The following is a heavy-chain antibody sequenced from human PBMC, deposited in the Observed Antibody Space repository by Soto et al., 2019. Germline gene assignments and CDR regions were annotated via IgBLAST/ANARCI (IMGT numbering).Heavy chain of an antibody. CDR1: GGSISSSNW. CDR3: ARVRRRYSYGYLYYFDY. D-gene: IGHD5-18*01. Sequence: SETLSLTCAVSGGSISSSNWRSWVRQPPGKGLEWIGEIYHSGSTNYNPSLKSRVTISVDKSKNQFSLKLSSVTAADTAVYYCARVRRRYSYGYLYYFDYWGQGTLVTVSS. V-gene: IGHV4-4*02. J-gene: IGHJ4*02. CDR2: IYHSGST.